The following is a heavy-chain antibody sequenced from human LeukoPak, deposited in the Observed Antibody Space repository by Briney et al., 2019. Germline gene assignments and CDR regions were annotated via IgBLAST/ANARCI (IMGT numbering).Heavy chain of an antibody. CDR1: GFTFSSYA. D-gene: IGHD5-24*01. CDR3: AKDRERWLQLGYFDY. J-gene: IGHJ4*02. CDR2: ISGSGGST. V-gene: IGHV3-23*01. Sequence: PGGSLRLSCAASGFTFSSYAVSWVRQAPGKGLEWVSAISGSGGSTYYADSGKGRFTISRDNSKNTLYLQMNSLRAEDTAVYYCAKDRERWLQLGYFDYWGQGTLVTVSS.